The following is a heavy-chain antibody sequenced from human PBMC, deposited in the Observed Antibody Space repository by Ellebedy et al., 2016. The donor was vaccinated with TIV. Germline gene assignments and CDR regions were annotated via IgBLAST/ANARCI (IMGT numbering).Heavy chain of an antibody. CDR1: GYTFTSNG. Sequence: AASVKVSCKASGYTFTSNGISWVRQAPGQGLEWMGWISAYNGNTKYAQKLQGRVTMTTDTSTSSVYMELRSLRSDDTAIYYCARDRRKKLLTYYYYGMDVWGQGTTVTVSS. V-gene: IGHV1-18*04. J-gene: IGHJ6*02. D-gene: IGHD3-10*01. CDR2: ISAYNGNT. CDR3: ARDRRKKLLTYYYYGMDV.